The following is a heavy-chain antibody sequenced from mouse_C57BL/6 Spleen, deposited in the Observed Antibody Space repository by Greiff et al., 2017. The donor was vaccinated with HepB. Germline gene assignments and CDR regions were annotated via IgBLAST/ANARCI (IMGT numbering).Heavy chain of an antibody. V-gene: IGHV1-26*01. D-gene: IGHD1-1*01. J-gene: IGHJ2*01. CDR1: GYTFTDYY. Sequence: VQLQQSGPELVKPGASVKISCKASGYTFTDYYMNWVKQSHGKSLEWIGDINPNNGGTSYNQKFKGKATLTVDKSSSTAYMELRSLTAEDSAVYYCARARYYYGSYYFDYWGQGTTLTVSS. CDR2: INPNNGGT. CDR3: ARARYYYGSYYFDY.